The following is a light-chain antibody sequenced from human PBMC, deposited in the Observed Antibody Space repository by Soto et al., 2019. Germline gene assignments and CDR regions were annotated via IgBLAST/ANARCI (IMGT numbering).Light chain of an antibody. CDR2: EDN. Sequence: NFMLTQPHSVSESPGKTVTISCTRSSGSIASNYVQWYQQRPGCAPTTVIYEDNQRPSGVPDRFSGSIDSSSNSASLTISGLKTEDEADYYCQSYDSSNHDVVFGGGTKVTVL. V-gene: IGLV6-57*04. J-gene: IGLJ2*01. CDR3: QSYDSSNHDVV. CDR1: SGSIASNY.